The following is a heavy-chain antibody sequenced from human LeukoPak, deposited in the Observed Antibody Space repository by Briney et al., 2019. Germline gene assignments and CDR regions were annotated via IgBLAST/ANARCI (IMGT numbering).Heavy chain of an antibody. J-gene: IGHJ4*02. CDR1: GFTFSNAW. CDR3: VRDQDWAFDY. CDR2: INTKSKAI. V-gene: IGHV3-48*01. D-gene: IGHD3-9*01. Sequence: GGSLRLSCAASGFTFSNAWMSWVRQAPGKGLEWISFINTKSKAIYYADSVKGRFTISRDNARNLLHLQMNSLRAEDTALYFCVRDQDWAFDYWGQGTLVTVSS.